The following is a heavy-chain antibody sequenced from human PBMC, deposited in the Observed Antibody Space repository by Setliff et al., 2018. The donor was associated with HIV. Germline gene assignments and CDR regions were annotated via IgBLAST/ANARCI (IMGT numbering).Heavy chain of an antibody. D-gene: IGHD3-9*01. J-gene: IGHJ2*01. V-gene: IGHV4-34*01. CDR3: ARGPPRWEEAISWYFDL. CDR2: ITDSGST. Sequence: SETLSLTCAVYGGSFSGYSWSWIRQPPGKGLEWIREITDSGSTNYTPSLKSRVTISIDTSKNQFSLKLSSVTAADTAVYYCARGPPRWEEAISWYFDLWGRGTLVTVSS. CDR1: GGSFSGYS.